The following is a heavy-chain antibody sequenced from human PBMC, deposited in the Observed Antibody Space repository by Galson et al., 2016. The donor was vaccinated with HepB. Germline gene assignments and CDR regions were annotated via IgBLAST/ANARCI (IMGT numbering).Heavy chain of an antibody. J-gene: IGHJ5*01. V-gene: IGHV4-39*01. Sequence: SETLSLTCTVSGDSTSSGTYYWGWIRQPPGKGLEWIGSMYYDGRTFYNPSLKSRVTISADTSKNQFSLRLTSVTAADTAVYYCARAPDSWGQGTLVIVSS. CDR1: GDSTSSGTYY. CDR3: ARAPDS. CDR2: MYYDGRT.